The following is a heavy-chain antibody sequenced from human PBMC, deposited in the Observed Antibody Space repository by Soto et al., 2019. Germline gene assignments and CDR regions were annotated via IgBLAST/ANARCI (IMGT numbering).Heavy chain of an antibody. CDR2: IIPIFGTA. J-gene: IGHJ4*01. CDR1: GGTFSSYA. Sequence: SVKVSCKASGGTFSSYAISWVRQAPGQGLEWMGGIIPIFGTANYAQKFQGRVTITADESTSTAYMELSSLRSEDTAVYYCASGTAAGTFQSDYWGHGTLATVSS. CDR3: ASGTAAGTFQSDY. V-gene: IGHV1-69*13. D-gene: IGHD6-13*01.